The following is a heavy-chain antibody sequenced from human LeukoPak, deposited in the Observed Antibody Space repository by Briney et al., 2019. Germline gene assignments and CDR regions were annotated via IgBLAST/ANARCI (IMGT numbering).Heavy chain of an antibody. CDR1: GFTFDDYG. CDR3: ARSGSEDIVVVVAATSTLEPYWFDP. Sequence: GGSLRLSCAASGFTFDDYGMSWVRQAPGKGLEWVSYISSSGSTIYYADSVKGRFTISRDNAKNSLYLQMNSLRAEDTAVYYCARSGSEDIVVVVAATSTLEPYWFDPWGQGTLVTVSS. J-gene: IGHJ5*02. V-gene: IGHV3-48*03. CDR2: ISSSGSTI. D-gene: IGHD2-15*01.